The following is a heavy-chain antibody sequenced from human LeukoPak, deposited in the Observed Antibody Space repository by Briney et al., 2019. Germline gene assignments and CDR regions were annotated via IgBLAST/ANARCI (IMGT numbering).Heavy chain of an antibody. CDR3: ARSFRGYSQGYYYYAMDV. D-gene: IGHD5-18*01. CDR1: SGSISSYF. Sequence: SETLSLTCTVSSGSISSYFWSWIRQSPGKGLEWIGLMYHSGSTNYNPSLKSRVIMSQDTSTNQFSLQVNSVTAADSAVYYCARSFRGYSQGYYYYAMDVWGQGTTVTVFS. CDR2: MYHSGST. J-gene: IGHJ6*02. V-gene: IGHV4-59*01.